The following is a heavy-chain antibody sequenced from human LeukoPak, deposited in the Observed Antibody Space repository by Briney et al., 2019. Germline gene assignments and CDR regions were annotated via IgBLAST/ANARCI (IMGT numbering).Heavy chain of an antibody. V-gene: IGHV4-59*01. CDR2: IYYSGST. Sequence: SETLSLTCTVSGGSISSYYWSWIRQPPGKGLEWIGDIYYSGSTNYNPSLKSRVTISVDTSKNQCSLKLSSVTAADTAVYYCARDAHPYGSGSYLFDYWGQGTLVTVSS. CDR1: GGSISSYY. CDR3: ARDAHPYGSGSYLFDY. D-gene: IGHD3-10*01. J-gene: IGHJ4*02.